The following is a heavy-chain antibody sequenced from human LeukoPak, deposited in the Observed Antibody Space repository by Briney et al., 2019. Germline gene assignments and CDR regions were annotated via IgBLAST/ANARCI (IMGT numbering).Heavy chain of an antibody. V-gene: IGHV1-2*02. J-gene: IGHJ4*02. CDR2: INTNSGGT. D-gene: IGHD3-22*01. CDR3: ARERNYYDSSGPSD. CDR1: GYTFTGNY. Sequence: ASVKVSCKASGYTFTGNYMHWVGQAPGQRQEWMGWINTNSGGTNYSQKFQGRVTMTRDTSISTAYMELSRLRSDDTAVYYCARERNYYDSSGPSDWGQGTLVTVSS.